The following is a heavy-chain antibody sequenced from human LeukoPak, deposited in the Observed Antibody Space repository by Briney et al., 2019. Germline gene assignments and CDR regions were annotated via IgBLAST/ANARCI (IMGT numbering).Heavy chain of an antibody. D-gene: IGHD3-10*01. V-gene: IGHV3-23*01. J-gene: IGHJ6*02. CDR1: GFTFSSYS. Sequence: VGSLRLSCAASGFTFSSYSWSWVRQAPGKGLEWVAAISGSGGSTYYADSVKGRSTISRDNYKRTLHLRINSLRAEDTAVYYCGKETYSSGSGSYFPYHGMDVWGQGTPVTVSS. CDR3: GKETYSSGSGSYFPYHGMDV. CDR2: ISGSGGST.